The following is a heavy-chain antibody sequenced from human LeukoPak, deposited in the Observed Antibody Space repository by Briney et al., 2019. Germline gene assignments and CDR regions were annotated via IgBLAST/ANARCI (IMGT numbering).Heavy chain of an antibody. CDR2: INPSGGST. Sequence: ASVKVSCKASGYTFTSYYMHWVRQAPGQGLEWMGIINPSGGSTSYAQKFQGRVTMTRDTSTSTVYMELSSLRSEDTAVYYCAGVGVGGSGWWANWLDPWGQGTLVTVSS. CDR1: GYTFTSYY. CDR3: AGVGVGGSGWWANWLDP. D-gene: IGHD6-19*01. V-gene: IGHV1-46*01. J-gene: IGHJ5*02.